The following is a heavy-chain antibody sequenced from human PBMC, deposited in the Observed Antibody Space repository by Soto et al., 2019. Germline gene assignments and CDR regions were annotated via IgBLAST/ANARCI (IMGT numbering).Heavy chain of an antibody. CDR3: AKGVVVANTYFQH. V-gene: IGHV3-30*18. CDR2: ISYDGSDK. J-gene: IGHJ1*01. CDR1: GFTFSSYG. Sequence: QVQLVESGGGVVQPGRSLRLSCAASGFTFSSYGMHWVRQAPGKGLEWVAVISYDGSDKYYADSVKGRFTISRDNSNNAVYLKMDSLRAEDTAVYYCAKGVVVANTYFQHWGQGTLVTVSS. D-gene: IGHD2-15*01.